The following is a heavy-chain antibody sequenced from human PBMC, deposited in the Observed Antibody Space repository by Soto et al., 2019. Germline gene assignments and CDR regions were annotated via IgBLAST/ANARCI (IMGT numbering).Heavy chain of an antibody. J-gene: IGHJ3*02. CDR3: ARGAYDYYDSSAGGLDAFDI. D-gene: IGHD3-22*01. CDR2: IFYSGST. Sequence: SETLSLTCTVSGGSISSSNYYWGWIRQPPGKGLEWIGNIFYSGSTYYNPSLKSRVTISVDTSKNQFSLKLSSVTAADTAVYYCARGAYDYYDSSAGGLDAFDIWGQGTMVTVS. CDR1: GGSISSSNYY. V-gene: IGHV4-39*01.